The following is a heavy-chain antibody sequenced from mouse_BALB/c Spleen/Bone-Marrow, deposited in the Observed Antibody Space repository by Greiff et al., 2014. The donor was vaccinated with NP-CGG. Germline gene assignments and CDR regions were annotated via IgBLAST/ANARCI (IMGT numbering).Heavy chain of an antibody. CDR3: ARGGNYGARDY. Sequence: LVESGAELVKPGASVKLSCKASGYTFTSHWMHWVKQRPGQGLEWIGEINPSNGRSNYNEKFKSKATLTVDKSSSTAYMQLSSLTSEDSAVYYCARGGNYGARDYWGKGPSAPVST. CDR2: INPSNGRS. V-gene: IGHV1S81*02. J-gene: IGHJ4*01. CDR1: GYTFTSHW. D-gene: IGHD2-1*01.